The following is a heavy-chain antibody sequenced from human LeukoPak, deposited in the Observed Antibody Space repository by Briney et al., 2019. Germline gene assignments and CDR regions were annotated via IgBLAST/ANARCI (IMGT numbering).Heavy chain of an antibody. J-gene: IGHJ5*02. CDR3: ARQQLVYHWFDP. Sequence: PSETLSLTCTVSGGSISSYYWSWIRQPPGKGLEWIGYIYYSGSTNYNPSLKSRVPISVDTSKNQFSLKLSSVTAADTAVYYCARQQLVYHWFDPWGQGTLVTVSS. CDR1: GGSISSYY. V-gene: IGHV4-59*08. D-gene: IGHD6-13*01. CDR2: IYYSGST.